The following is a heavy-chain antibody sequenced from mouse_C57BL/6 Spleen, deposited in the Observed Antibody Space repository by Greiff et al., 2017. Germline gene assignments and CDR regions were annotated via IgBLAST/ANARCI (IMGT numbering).Heavy chain of an antibody. J-gene: IGHJ4*01. CDR3: ARVGYDYAMDY. V-gene: IGHV5-17*01. CDR2: ISSGSSTI. Sequence: EVKLMESGGGLVKPGGSLTLSCAASGFTFSDYGMHWVRQAPEKGLGWVAYISSGSSTIYYADTVKGRFTIARDNAKNTLFLQMTRLRSEETAMYYCARVGYDYAMDYWGQGTSVTVSS. D-gene: IGHD2-2*01. CDR1: GFTFSDYG.